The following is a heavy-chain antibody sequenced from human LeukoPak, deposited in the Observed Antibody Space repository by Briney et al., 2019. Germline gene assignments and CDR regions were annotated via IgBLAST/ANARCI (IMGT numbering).Heavy chain of an antibody. CDR2: PYYSGST. CDR1: GGSISSSSYY. V-gene: IGHV4-39*01. CDR3: ARQLLGTLDNWFAP. J-gene: IGHJ5*02. Sequence: SETLSLTCTVSGGSISSSSYYWGWIRQPPGKGLEWIGSPYYSGSTYYNASLKGRVTISVDTSKNQLSLKLTSVTAADTAVYYCARQLLGTLDNWFAPWGQGTLVTVSS. D-gene: IGHD7-27*01.